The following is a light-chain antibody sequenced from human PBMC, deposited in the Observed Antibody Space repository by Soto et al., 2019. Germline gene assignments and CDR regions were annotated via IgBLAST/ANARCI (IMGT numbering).Light chain of an antibody. Sequence: EIVLTQSPGTLSLSPGERATLSCRASQSLSSSYLAWYQQKPGQAPRLLIYGASSRATGIPDRFSDSGSGTDFTLTISRLEPEDFAVYYCQQYDSSPYTFGQGTKLEIK. J-gene: IGKJ2*01. CDR1: QSLSSSY. V-gene: IGKV3-20*01. CDR2: GAS. CDR3: QQYDSSPYT.